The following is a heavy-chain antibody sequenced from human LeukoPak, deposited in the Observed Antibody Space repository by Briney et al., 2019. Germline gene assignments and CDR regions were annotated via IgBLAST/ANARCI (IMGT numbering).Heavy chain of an antibody. CDR1: GFSLSTSGMR. J-gene: IGHJ4*02. CDR2: IDCDDDK. D-gene: IGHD2-15*01. V-gene: IGHV2-70*04. Sequence: SGPTLVNPTQTLTLTCTFSGFSLSTSGMRVSWIRQPPGKALEWLARIDCDDDKFYTTSLKTRLTISKDTSKNPVALTMTNMDPVDPDTYYCARSPTKYCSGGSCYGAFDYWGQGTLVTVSS. CDR3: ARSPTKYCSGGSCYGAFDY.